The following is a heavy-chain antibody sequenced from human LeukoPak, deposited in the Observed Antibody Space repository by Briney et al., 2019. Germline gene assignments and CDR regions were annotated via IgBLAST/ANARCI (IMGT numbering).Heavy chain of an antibody. D-gene: IGHD2-15*01. CDR3: ARHECGGSCYPEDY. Sequence: SETLSLTCAVYGGSFSGYYWSWIRQPPGKGLEWIGEINHSGSTNYNPSLKSRVTISVDTSKNQFSLKLSSVTAADTAVYYCARHECGGSCYPEDYWGQGTLVTVSS. V-gene: IGHV4-34*01. CDR1: GGSFSGYY. CDR2: INHSGST. J-gene: IGHJ4*02.